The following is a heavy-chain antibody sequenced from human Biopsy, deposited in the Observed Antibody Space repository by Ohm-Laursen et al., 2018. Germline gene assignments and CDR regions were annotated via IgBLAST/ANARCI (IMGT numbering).Heavy chain of an antibody. Sequence: GSLRLPCAASGFIFDDYAMHWVRQAPGKGLEWVSVLSGSGGTTYYADSVKGRFTISRDNSKNTLYLQMNSLTAEDTAVYYCAKTFHGSSFLYDYWGQGTLVTVSS. D-gene: IGHD2-15*01. CDR2: LSGSGGTT. CDR1: GFIFDDYA. CDR3: AKTFHGSSFLYDY. V-gene: IGHV3-23*01. J-gene: IGHJ4*02.